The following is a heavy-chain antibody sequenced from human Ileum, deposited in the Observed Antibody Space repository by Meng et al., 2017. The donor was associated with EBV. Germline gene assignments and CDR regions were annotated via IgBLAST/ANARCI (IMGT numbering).Heavy chain of an antibody. CDR1: GDSISSNNW. D-gene: IGHD4-17*01. CDR2: IYHSGST. CDR3: ASGRDYAWHS. V-gene: IGHV4-4*02. J-gene: IGHJ4*02. Sequence: VRRRSWGRGLVKPSRTLSLTCAVSGDSISSNNWWSWVRQPPGKGLEWIGEIYHSGSTNYNPSFKSRVTMSVDKSKNQISLNLSSVTAADTAVYYCASGRDYAWHSWGRGTLVTVSS.